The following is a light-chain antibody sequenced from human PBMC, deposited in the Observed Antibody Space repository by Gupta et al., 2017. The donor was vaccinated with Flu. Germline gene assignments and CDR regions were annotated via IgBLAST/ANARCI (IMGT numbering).Light chain of an antibody. V-gene: IGKV3-15*01. CDR2: GAS. Sequence: ELVMTQSPATLAVSPGERATLSCRASQSVSSNLAWYQQKPGQAPRLLIYGASTRATGIPARFSGSGSGTEFTITISSLQSEDFAVYYCQKYNNWPPWTFGQGTKVEIK. J-gene: IGKJ1*01. CDR3: QKYNNWPPWT. CDR1: QSVSSN.